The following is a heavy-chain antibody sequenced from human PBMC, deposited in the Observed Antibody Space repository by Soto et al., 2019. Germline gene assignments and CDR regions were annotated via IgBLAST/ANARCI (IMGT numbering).Heavy chain of an antibody. V-gene: IGHV1-18*01. D-gene: IGHD5-12*01. CDR3: ATPRHRWDGYNYRSSFDY. Sequence: GASVKGSCKASGYTFTSYGISWVRQAPGQGLEWLGWISPYDDNTKYAQILQGRVSMTTDTSSNTAYMELRSLRSDDTAMYYCATPRHRWDGYNYRSSFDYWGQGTLVTVSS. CDR2: ISPYDDNT. J-gene: IGHJ4*02. CDR1: GYTFTSYG.